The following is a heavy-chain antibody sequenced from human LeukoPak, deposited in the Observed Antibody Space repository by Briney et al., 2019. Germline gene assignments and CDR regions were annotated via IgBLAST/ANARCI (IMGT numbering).Heavy chain of an antibody. Sequence: SQTLSLTCTVSGGSISSGGYYWSWIRQHPGKGLEWIGYIYYSGSTYYNPSLKSRVTISVDTSKNQFSLKLSSVTAADTAVYYCARGPPNIVVVTAIIFDYWGQGTLVTVSS. CDR2: IYYSGST. CDR1: GGSISSGGYY. D-gene: IGHD2-21*02. V-gene: IGHV4-31*03. J-gene: IGHJ4*02. CDR3: ARGPPNIVVVTAIIFDY.